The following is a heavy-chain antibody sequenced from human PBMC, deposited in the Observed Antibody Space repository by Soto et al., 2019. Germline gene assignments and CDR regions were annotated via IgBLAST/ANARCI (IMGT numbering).Heavy chain of an antibody. CDR2: IYYSGST. Sequence: SETLSLTCTVSGGSISSSSYYWGWIRQPPGKGLEWIGSIYYSGSTYYNPSLKSRVTISVDTSKNQFSLKLSSVTAADTAVYYCARLFWSASRGLDYWGQGTLVTVSS. CDR3: ARLFWSASRGLDY. CDR1: GGSISSSSYY. V-gene: IGHV4-39*01. J-gene: IGHJ4*02. D-gene: IGHD3-3*01.